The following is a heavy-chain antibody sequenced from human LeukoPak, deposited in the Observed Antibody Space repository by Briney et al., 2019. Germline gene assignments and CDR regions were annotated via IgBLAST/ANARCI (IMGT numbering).Heavy chain of an antibody. V-gene: IGHV3-7*03. Sequence: AGGSLRLSCLASGFSFSSYWMNWVRQAQGKGPEWLANIKQDGSQTYYVDSVKGRFTISRDNAKNSLYLQMNSLRAGDTAVYYCARGPSIVGAIEWDDYWGQGTLVTVSS. CDR2: IKQDGSQT. D-gene: IGHD1-26*01. CDR3: ARGPSIVGAIEWDDY. CDR1: GFSFSSYW. J-gene: IGHJ4*02.